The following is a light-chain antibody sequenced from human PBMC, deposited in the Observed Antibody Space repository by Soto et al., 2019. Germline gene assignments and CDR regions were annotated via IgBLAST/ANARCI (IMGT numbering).Light chain of an antibody. CDR1: RSVSSY. CDR3: QQYNNWPPIT. CDR2: GAS. V-gene: IGKV3-15*01. J-gene: IGKJ5*01. Sequence: EIVLTQSPCSLSLSPGERATLSCRARRSVSSYLAWYQQKPGQAPRLLIYGASTRATGIPARFSGSGSGTEFTLTISSLQSEDFAVYYCQQYNNWPPITFGQGTRLEIK.